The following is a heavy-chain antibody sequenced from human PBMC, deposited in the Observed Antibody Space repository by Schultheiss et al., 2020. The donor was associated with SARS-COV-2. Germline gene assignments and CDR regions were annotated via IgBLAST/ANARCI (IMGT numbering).Heavy chain of an antibody. Sequence: SETLSLTCTVSGGSISSGGYYWSWIRQPPGKGLEWIGYIYYSGSTNYNPSLKSRVTISVDTSKNQFSLKLSSVTAADTAVYYCARDCTRGGAVDAFDIWGQGTMVTVSS. CDR3: ARDCTRGGAVDAFDI. J-gene: IGHJ3*02. CDR2: IYYSGST. D-gene: IGHD2-8*01. V-gene: IGHV4-61*08. CDR1: GGSISSGGYY.